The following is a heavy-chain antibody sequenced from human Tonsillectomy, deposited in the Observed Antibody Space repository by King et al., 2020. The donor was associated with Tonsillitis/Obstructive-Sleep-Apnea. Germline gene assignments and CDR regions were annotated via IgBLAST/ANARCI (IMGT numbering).Heavy chain of an antibody. CDR2: IYYSGST. V-gene: IGHV4-39*02. Sequence: QLQESGPGLVKPSETLSLTCSVSGGSISSSNNYWGWIRQPPGKGLEWIGSIYYSGSTYYNPSLKSRVTISVDTSKKQFSLKLSSVTAADTAVYYCASDPYYSASNGYYNWFDPWGQGPLVTVSS. D-gene: IGHD3-22*01. J-gene: IGHJ5*02. CDR3: ASDPYYSASNGYYNWFDP. CDR1: GGSISSSNNY.